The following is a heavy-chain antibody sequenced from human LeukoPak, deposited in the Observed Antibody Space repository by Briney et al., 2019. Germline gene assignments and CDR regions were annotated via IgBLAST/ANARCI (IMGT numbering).Heavy chain of an antibody. CDR2: ISGSGGST. CDR3: AKDMRSSSLGYFQH. CDR1: GFTFSSYA. D-gene: IGHD6-13*01. J-gene: IGHJ1*01. V-gene: IGHV3-23*01. Sequence: QPCGSLILSCAASGFTFSSYAMSWVRQAPGKGLECVSAISGSGGSTYYADSVKGRFTISRDNSKNTLYLQMNSLRAEDTAVYYCAKDMRSSSLGYFQHWGQGTLVTVSS.